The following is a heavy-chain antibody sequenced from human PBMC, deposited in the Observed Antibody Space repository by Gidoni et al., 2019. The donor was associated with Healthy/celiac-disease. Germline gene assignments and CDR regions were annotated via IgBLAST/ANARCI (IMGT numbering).Heavy chain of an antibody. V-gene: IGHV4-34*01. CDR2: INHSGST. J-gene: IGHJ4*02. CDR3: ARAATVRGGRHDY. Sequence: QVQLQQWGAGLLKPSETLSLTCAVYGCSFSGYYLSWIRQPPGKGLEWLGEINHSGSTNYNPSLKSRVTISVDTSKNQYSLKLSSVTAADAAVYYCARAATVRGGRHDYWGQGTLVTVSA. CDR1: GCSFSGYY. D-gene: IGHD4-17*01.